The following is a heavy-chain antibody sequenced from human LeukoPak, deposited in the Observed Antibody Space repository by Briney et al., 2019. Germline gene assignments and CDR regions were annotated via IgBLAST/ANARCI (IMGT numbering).Heavy chain of an antibody. Sequence: PSETLSHTCAVSGYSISSGYYWGWIRQPPGKGLEWIENIYHSGSTYYNPSLKSRVTISVDTSKNQFSLKLNSVTAADTAVYYCARYGYNSSAGDYWGPGALVTVSS. CDR3: ARYGYNSSAGDY. CDR1: GYSISSGYY. CDR2: IYHSGST. J-gene: IGHJ4*02. V-gene: IGHV4-38-2*01. D-gene: IGHD6-6*01.